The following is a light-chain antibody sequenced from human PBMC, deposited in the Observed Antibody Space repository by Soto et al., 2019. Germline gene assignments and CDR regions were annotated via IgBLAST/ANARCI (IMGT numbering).Light chain of an antibody. CDR3: QQYNNWHS. J-gene: IGKJ1*01. V-gene: IGKV3-15*01. CDR2: GAS. CDR1: QSVSSN. Sequence: EIVMTQSPATLSVSPGERATLSCRASQSVSSNLAWYQQKPGQAPRLLIYGASTRATGIPARFSGSESGTEFTLTISSLQSEDFAVYYCQQYNNWHSFGQGTRVDIK.